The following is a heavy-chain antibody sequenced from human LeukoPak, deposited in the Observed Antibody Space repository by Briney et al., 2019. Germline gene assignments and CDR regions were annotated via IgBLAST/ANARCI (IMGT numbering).Heavy chain of an antibody. V-gene: IGHV3-23*01. CDR3: AKRYCSGGSCYSDRTSDY. CDR2: ISSTGVNT. J-gene: IGHJ4*02. D-gene: IGHD2-15*01. Sequence: GGSLRLSCAASGFTFSTYAMSWVRQAPGKGLEWVSGISSTGVNTYYADSVRGLFTISRDNSKNTLYLQMNSLRAEDTAVYYCAKRYCSGGSCYSDRTSDYWGQGTLVTVSS. CDR1: GFTFSTYA.